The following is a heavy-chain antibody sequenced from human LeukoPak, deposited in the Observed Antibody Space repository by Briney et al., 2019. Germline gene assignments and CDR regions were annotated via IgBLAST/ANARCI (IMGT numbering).Heavy chain of an antibody. CDR2: INNDGSTT. V-gene: IGHV3-74*01. CDR1: GFTFSNDW. CDR3: ARSRGGSYHY. J-gene: IGHJ4*02. Sequence: GGSLRLSCAASGFTFSNDWMHWVRQAPGKGLVWVSRINNDGSTTTYADSVKGRFTISRDNAKNTLYLQMNSLRVEDTAVYYCARSRGGSYHYWGQGTLVTVSS. D-gene: IGHD3-16*02.